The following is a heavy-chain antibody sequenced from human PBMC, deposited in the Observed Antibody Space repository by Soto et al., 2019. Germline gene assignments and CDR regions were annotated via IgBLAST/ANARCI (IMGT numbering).Heavy chain of an antibody. CDR3: ARSRRNCSGGSCYRGNWFDP. Sequence: QLQLQESGPGLVKPSETLSLTCTVSGGSISSSSYYWGWIRQPPGKGLEWIGSIYYSGSTYYNPSLNSRVTISVYTSKNRFSLKLSSVTAADTAVYYCARSRRNCSGGSCYRGNWFDPWGQGTLVTVSS. D-gene: IGHD2-15*01. CDR1: GGSISSSSYY. V-gene: IGHV4-39*01. J-gene: IGHJ5*02. CDR2: IYYSGST.